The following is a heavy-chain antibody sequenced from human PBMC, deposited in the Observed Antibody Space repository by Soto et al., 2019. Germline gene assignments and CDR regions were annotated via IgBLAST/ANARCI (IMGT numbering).Heavy chain of an antibody. CDR1: GYTFTSYG. Sequence: ASVKVSCKASGYTFTSYGISWVRQAPGQGLEWMGWISAYNGNTNYAQKLQGRVTMTTDTSTSTAYMELRSLRSDDTAVYYCARVDFLIRCSSTSCYTTPQADVWGQGTTVTVSS. J-gene: IGHJ6*02. CDR2: ISAYNGNT. D-gene: IGHD2-2*02. V-gene: IGHV1-18*01. CDR3: ARVDFLIRCSSTSCYTTPQADV.